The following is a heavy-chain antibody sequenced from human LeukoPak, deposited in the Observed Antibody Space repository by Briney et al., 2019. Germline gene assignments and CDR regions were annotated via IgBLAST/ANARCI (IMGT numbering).Heavy chain of an antibody. CDR2: IKQDGSEK. D-gene: IGHD3-10*01. J-gene: IGHJ6*03. CDR3: AREHGSGSYRHYYYYYMDV. V-gene: IGHV3-7*01. Sequence: GGSLRLSCAASGFTFSSYWMSWVRQAPGKGLEWVANIKQDGSEKYYVDSVKGRFTISRDNAKNSLYLQMNSLRAEDTAVYYCAREHGSGSYRHYYYYYMDVWGKGTTVTVSS. CDR1: GFTFSSYW.